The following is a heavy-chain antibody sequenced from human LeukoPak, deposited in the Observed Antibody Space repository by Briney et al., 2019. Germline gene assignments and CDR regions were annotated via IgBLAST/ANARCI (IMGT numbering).Heavy chain of an antibody. J-gene: IGHJ4*02. CDR3: ARDQGTGIAVAGFYYFDY. CDR1: GFTFSSYS. Sequence: GGSLRLSCAASGFTFSSYSMNWVRQAPGKGLEWVSSISSSSSYIYYADSVKGRLTISRDNAKNSLYLQMNSLRAEDTAVYYCARDQGTGIAVAGFYYFDYWGQGTLVTVSS. V-gene: IGHV3-21*01. CDR2: ISSSSSYI. D-gene: IGHD6-19*01.